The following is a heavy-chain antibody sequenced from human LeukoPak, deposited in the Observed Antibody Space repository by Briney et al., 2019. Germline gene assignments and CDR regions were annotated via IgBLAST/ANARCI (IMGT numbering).Heavy chain of an antibody. J-gene: IGHJ4*02. CDR3: VRDGSYYDSSGYYYLY. CDR1: GYTFTGYH. D-gene: IGHD3-22*01. CDR2: INPSGGST. Sequence: GASVKVSCKASGYTFTGYHMHWVRQAPGQGLEWMGIINPSGGSTSYAQKFQGRVTMTRDTSTSTVYMELSSLRSEDTAVYYCVRDGSYYDSSGYYYLYWGQGTLVTVSS. V-gene: IGHV1-46*01.